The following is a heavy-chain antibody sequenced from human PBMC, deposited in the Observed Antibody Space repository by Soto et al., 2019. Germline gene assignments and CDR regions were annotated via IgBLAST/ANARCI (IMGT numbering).Heavy chain of an antibody. V-gene: IGHV1-69*02. CDR3: ATSFGSGYRAFDY. D-gene: IGHD3-10*01. CDR1: GDTFNFYT. CDR2: FNPILSMS. J-gene: IGHJ4*02. Sequence: QVQLVQSGAEVKKPGSSVKVSCKASGDTFNFYTINWVRQAPGLGLEWMGRFNPILSMSNSALRFQGRVTLTVDKSTSTAYRVLSSLRSDDTAVYYCATSFGSGYRAFDYWGQGVLVTVSS.